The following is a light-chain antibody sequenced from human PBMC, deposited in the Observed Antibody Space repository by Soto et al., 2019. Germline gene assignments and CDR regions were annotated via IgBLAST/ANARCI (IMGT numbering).Light chain of an antibody. Sequence: EIVLTQSPANQSLSPGERATLSCRASQSVSSYLAWYQQKPGQAPRLLIYDASNRATGIPARFSGSGSGTDFTLTISSLEPEDFAVYYCQQRSNWPPTFGQGTLLEIK. CDR3: QQRSNWPPT. CDR1: QSVSSY. CDR2: DAS. V-gene: IGKV3-11*01. J-gene: IGKJ5*01.